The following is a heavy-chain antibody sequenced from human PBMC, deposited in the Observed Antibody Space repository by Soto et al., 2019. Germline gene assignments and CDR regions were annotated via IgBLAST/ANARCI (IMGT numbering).Heavy chain of an antibody. CDR2: IYHNGNT. D-gene: IGHD2-15*01. J-gene: IGHJ5*02. V-gene: IGHV4-39*02. CDR3: ARGFGGYSWFDP. Sequence: QLQLQESGPGLVKPSETLSLTCTVSGGSLNTSDYYRAWIRQPPGEGPEWIATIYHNGNTYYDPSLKSRTTISVDPSKNHFSLRLSSVTAADTAVYYCARGFGGYSWFDPWGQGTLVTVSS. CDR1: GGSLNTSDYY.